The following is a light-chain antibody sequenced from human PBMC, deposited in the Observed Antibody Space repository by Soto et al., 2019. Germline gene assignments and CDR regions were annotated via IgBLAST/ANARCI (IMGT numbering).Light chain of an antibody. Sequence: VMTQSPSTLSVSPGAMATLSCWASETVATNLAWYQQKPGQAPRLLISGASTRAAGISDRFRGSGSRTEFTLTISSLRSEDFAIYYCQQYFEWPPMTFGQGTKVDIK. CDR3: QQYFEWPPMT. CDR2: GAS. J-gene: IGKJ1*01. V-gene: IGKV3-15*01. CDR1: ETVATN.